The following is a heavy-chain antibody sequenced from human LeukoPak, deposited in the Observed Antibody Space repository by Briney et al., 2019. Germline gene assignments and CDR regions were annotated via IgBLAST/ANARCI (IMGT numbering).Heavy chain of an antibody. J-gene: IGHJ4*02. CDR3: TTDSPLRYCSGGSCYLNWATFDY. Sequence: PGGSLRLSCAASGFTFSNAWMSWVRQAPGKGLEWVGRIKSKTDGGTTDYAAPVKGRFTISRDDSKNTLYLQMNSLKTEDTAVYYCTTDSPLRYCSGGSCYLNWATFDYWGQGTLVTVSS. CDR2: IKSKTDGGTT. D-gene: IGHD2-15*01. V-gene: IGHV3-15*01. CDR1: GFTFSNAW.